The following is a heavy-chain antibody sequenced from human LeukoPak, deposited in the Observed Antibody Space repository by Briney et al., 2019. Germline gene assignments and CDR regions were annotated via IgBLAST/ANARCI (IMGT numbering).Heavy chain of an antibody. D-gene: IGHD2-15*01. Sequence: GASVKVSCKASGYTFTSYSISWVRQAPGQGLEWMGWINPNSGGTNYAQKFQGRVAMTRDTSISTAYMELSRLRSDDTAVYYCAKGYCSGGSCYGVDYYYYMDVWGKGTTVTISS. V-gene: IGHV1-2*02. CDR3: AKGYCSGGSCYGVDYYYYMDV. J-gene: IGHJ6*03. CDR1: GYTFTSYS. CDR2: INPNSGGT.